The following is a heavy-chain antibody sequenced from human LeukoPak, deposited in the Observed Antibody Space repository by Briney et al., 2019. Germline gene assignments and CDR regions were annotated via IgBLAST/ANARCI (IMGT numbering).Heavy chain of an antibody. V-gene: IGHV7-4-1*02. Sequence: ASVKVSCKASGYTFTNYGVNWVRQAPGEGLEWMGWINTNSGDPTYAQGFTGRFVFSLDTSVSTAYLQISSLRAEDPAVYYCARFRPHGYYDTFDIWGQGTMVTVSS. CDR3: ARFRPHGYYDTFDI. D-gene: IGHD5-18*01. J-gene: IGHJ3*02. CDR2: INTNSGDP. CDR1: GYTFTNYG.